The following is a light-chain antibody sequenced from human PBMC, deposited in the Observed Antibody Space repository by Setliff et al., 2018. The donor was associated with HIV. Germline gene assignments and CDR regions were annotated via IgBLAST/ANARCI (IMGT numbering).Light chain of an antibody. J-gene: IGLJ1*01. V-gene: IGLV2-14*01. CDR3: SSYAISNTLP. CDR2: EVR. Sequence: QSALTQPASVSGSPGQSIIISCTGTTSDVGGYNYVSWYQQHPGKAPKLIIYEVRNRPSGVSNRFSGSKSGNTASLTISGLQAEDEADYYCSSYAISNTLPFGTGTKSPS. CDR1: TSDVGGYNY.